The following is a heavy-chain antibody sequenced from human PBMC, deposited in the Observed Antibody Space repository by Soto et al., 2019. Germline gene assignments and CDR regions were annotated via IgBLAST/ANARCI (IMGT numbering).Heavy chain of an antibody. CDR1: GFTFSSYG. CDR2: ISYDGSNK. CDR3: AKGLGYCSGGSCDSGFDY. D-gene: IGHD2-15*01. V-gene: IGHV3-30*18. Sequence: PEGSLRLSCAASGFTFSSYGMHWVRQAPGKGLEWVAVISYDGSNKYYADSVKGRFTISRDNSKNTLYLQMNSLRAEDTAVYYCAKGLGYCSGGSCDSGFDYWGQGTLVTVSS. J-gene: IGHJ4*02.